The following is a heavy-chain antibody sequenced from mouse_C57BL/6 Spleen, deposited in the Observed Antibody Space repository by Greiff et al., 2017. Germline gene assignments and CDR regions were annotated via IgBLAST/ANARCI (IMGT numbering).Heavy chain of an antibody. D-gene: IGHD4-1*01. CDR1: GFTFSSYA. V-gene: IGHV5-4*01. CDR2: ISDGGSYT. Sequence: EVQLVESGGGLVKPGGSLKLSCAASGFTFSSYAMSWVRQTPEKRLEWVATISDGGSYTYYPDNVKGRFTISRDNAKNNLYLQMSHLKSEDTAMFYFARDGTVPYYFDYWGQGTTLTVSS. J-gene: IGHJ2*01. CDR3: ARDGTVPYYFDY.